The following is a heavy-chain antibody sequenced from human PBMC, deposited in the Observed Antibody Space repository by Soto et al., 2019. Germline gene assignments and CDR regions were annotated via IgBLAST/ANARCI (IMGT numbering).Heavy chain of an antibody. CDR3: ARGFPTVVTVDY. CDR2: IYYSGST. D-gene: IGHD4-17*01. Sequence: SETLSLTCTVSGCSISSSTYYWGWIRQPPGKGLEWIGSIYYSGSTYYNPSLKSRVTISVDTSKNQFSLKLSSVTAADTAVYYCARGFPTVVTVDYWGQGTLVTVSS. V-gene: IGHV4-39*01. CDR1: GCSISSSTYY. J-gene: IGHJ4*02.